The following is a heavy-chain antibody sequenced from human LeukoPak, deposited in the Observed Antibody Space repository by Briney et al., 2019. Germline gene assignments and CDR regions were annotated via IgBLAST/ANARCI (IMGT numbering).Heavy chain of an antibody. V-gene: IGHV3-7*01. CDR1: GFTFSSYW. Sequence: GGSLRLSCAASGFTFSSYWMSWVRQAPGKGLEWVANIKQDGSEKYYVDSVKGRFTISRDNAKNSLYLQMNSLRAEDTAVYYCARISYYYGSDHDYWGQGTLVTVSS. J-gene: IGHJ4*02. CDR2: IKQDGSEK. D-gene: IGHD3-10*01. CDR3: ARISYYYGSDHDY.